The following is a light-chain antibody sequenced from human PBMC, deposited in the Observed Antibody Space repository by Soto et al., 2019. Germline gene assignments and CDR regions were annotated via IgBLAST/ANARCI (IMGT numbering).Light chain of an antibody. CDR1: SSNIGRNT. V-gene: IGLV1-44*01. Sequence: QSVLTQPPSASGTPGQRVTFSCSGSSSNIGRNTVNWYQQLPGTAPKLLIYSNNHRPSGVPDRFSGSKSGTSASLAISGRQSEDEADYYCAAWDDSRNGPVFGGGTKLTVL. J-gene: IGLJ2*01. CDR3: AAWDDSRNGPV. CDR2: SNN.